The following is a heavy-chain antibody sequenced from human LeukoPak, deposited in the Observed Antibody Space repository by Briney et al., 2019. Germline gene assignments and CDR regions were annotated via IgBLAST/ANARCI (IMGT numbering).Heavy chain of an antibody. D-gene: IGHD6-19*01. V-gene: IGHV3-7*01. CDR2: IKQDGSEK. CDR1: GFTVSSNY. Sequence: GSLRLSCAASGFTVSSNYMSWVRQAPGKGLGWVANIKQDGSEKYYVDSVKGRFTISRDNAKNSLYLQMNSLRAEDTAVYYCARSRGIAVAGTVDYWGQGTLVTVSS. J-gene: IGHJ4*02. CDR3: ARSRGIAVAGTVDY.